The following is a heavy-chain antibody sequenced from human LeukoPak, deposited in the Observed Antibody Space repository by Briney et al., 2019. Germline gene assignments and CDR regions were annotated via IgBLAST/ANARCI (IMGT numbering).Heavy chain of an antibody. J-gene: IGHJ6*03. CDR1: GGSISRYY. Sequence: SETLSLTCTVSGGSISRYYWSWIRQPPGKGLEWIDYIYSSGRTNYNPSLKSRVTISVDTSKNQFSLKLSSVTAADTAVYYCARLRIAARPDYYYYMDVWGKGTTVTVSS. CDR2: IYSSGRT. V-gene: IGHV4-59*08. CDR3: ARLRIAARPDYYYYMDV. D-gene: IGHD6-6*01.